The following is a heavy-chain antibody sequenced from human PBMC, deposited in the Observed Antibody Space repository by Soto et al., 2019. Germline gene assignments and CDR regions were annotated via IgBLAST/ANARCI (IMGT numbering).Heavy chain of an antibody. V-gene: IGHV4-39*07. D-gene: IGHD2-21*01. CDR3: ARYLWNGGPLDP. J-gene: IGHJ5*02. CDR2: IYYSGS. Sequence: SETLSLTCTVSGGSISSSSYYWGWIRQPPGKGLEWIGSIYYSGSKYNPSLKGRVTTSLDTSRNQFSLKLTSVTAADAAAYYCARYLWNGGPLDPWGQGTLVTVSS. CDR1: GGSISSSSYY.